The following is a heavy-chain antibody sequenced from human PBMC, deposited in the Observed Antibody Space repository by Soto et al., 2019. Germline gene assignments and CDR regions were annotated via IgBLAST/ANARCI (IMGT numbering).Heavy chain of an antibody. V-gene: IGHV1-69*13. CDR1: GGTFSSYA. CDR2: IIPIFGTA. D-gene: IGHD3-16*01. Sequence: SVKVSCKASGGTFSSYAISWVRQAPGQGLEWMGGIIPIFGTANYAQKFQGRVTITADESTSAAYMELSSLGSEDTAVYYCASLGAAPGRVLFLWEYYYYGMDVWGQGTTVTVSS. J-gene: IGHJ6*02. CDR3: ASLGAAPGRVLFLWEYYYYGMDV.